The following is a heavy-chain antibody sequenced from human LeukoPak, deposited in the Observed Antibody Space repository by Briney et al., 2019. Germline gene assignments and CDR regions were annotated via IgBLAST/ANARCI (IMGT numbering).Heavy chain of an antibody. J-gene: IGHJ5*02. D-gene: IGHD3-3*01. CDR2: VNDSGST. CDR1: GYSISSGYY. CDR3: ARRRLLYFDDP. V-gene: IGHV4-38-2*02. Sequence: SETLSLTCTVSGYSISSGYYWGWIRQPPGKGLEWIGDVNDSGSTNYNPSLKSRVAMSVDTSKNQFSLNLTSVTAADTAVYYCARRRLLYFDDPWGQGTLVTISS.